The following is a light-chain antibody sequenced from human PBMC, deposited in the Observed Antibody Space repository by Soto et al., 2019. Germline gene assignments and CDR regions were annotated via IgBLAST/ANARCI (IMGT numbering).Light chain of an antibody. CDR2: DAS. CDR1: QSVSSY. J-gene: IGKJ4*01. CDR3: QQRSNWPRT. V-gene: IGKV3-11*01. Sequence: EIVLTQSPATLSLSPGERATLSCRASQSVSSYLAWYQQKPGQAPRLLIYDASNRATGIPARFSGSGSGTDFTLPISSLEPEDFAVYYWQQRSNWPRTFGGGTKVEIK.